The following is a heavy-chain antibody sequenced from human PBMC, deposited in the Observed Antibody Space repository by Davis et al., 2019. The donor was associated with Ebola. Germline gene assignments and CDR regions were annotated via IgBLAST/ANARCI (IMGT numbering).Heavy chain of an antibody. J-gene: IGHJ6*02. V-gene: IGHV4-34*01. CDR2: IHPGGYI. CDR1: GESFSDYF. D-gene: IGHD3/OR15-3a*01. CDR3: ARGPVLRRGLVYV. Sequence: GSLRLSCAVYGESFSDYFWSWIRQPPGKGLEWIGEIHPGGYINYNPSLLGRVTISVDSSKRQFSLDINSVTAADTAVYYCARGPVLRRGLVYVWGQGTTVTVSS.